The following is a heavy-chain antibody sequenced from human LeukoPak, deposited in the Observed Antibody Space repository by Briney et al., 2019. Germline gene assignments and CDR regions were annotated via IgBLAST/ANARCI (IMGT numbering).Heavy chain of an antibody. J-gene: IGHJ4*02. Sequence: GGSLRLSCAASGFTFSNYSMNWVRQAPGKGLEWVSYISSSSSTIYYADSVKGRFTISRDNSKNTLYLQMSSLRAEDTAVYYCAKEKKYYYDSTGYPGYDYWGQGALVTVSS. CDR2: ISSSSSTI. CDR3: AKEKKYYYDSTGYPGYDY. V-gene: IGHV3-48*01. CDR1: GFTFSNYS. D-gene: IGHD3-22*01.